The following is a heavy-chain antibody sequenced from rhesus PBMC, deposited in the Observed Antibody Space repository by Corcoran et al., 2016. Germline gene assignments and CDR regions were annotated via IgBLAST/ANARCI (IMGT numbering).Heavy chain of an antibody. V-gene: IGHV3-134*01. CDR3: TRGQRLSYSSSYRFDV. CDR1: GFTFDDYA. Sequence: EVQLVESGGGVVQPGGSLRLSCAASGFTFDDYAMHWVRQAPGKGLECVSRISCNIGTLYYADSVRVRFTISRDNAKNSLFLQMDRLRAEDTAVYYCTRGQRLSYSSSYRFDVWGPGVLVTVSS. CDR2: ISCNIGTL. D-gene: IGHD6-43*01. J-gene: IGHJ5-1*01.